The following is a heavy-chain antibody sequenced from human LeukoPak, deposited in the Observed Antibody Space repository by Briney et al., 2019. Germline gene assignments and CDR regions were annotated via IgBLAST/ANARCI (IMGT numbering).Heavy chain of an antibody. D-gene: IGHD3-10*01. V-gene: IGHV3-30*03. CDR3: ATKTEILWFGEAPWGP. CDR1: GFTFRSYG. CDR2: ISFDGSNY. J-gene: IGHJ5*02. Sequence: GGSLRLSCAASGFTFRSYGMHWVRQAPGKGLEWVAVISFDGSNYYYTDSVKGRFTISRDNSKNTLYLQMNSLRAEDTAVYYCATKTEILWFGEAPWGPWGQGTLVTVSS.